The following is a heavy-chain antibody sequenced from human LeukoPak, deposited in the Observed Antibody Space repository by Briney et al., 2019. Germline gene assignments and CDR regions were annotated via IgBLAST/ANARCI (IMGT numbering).Heavy chain of an antibody. V-gene: IGHV3-15*01. Sequence: GGSLRLSCAASGFTFSDYYMSWVRQAPGKGLEWVGRIKSKTDGGTTDYAAPVKGRFTISRDDSKNTLYLQMNSLKSEDTAVYYCTTGYYYHSSGTDYWGQGTLVTVSS. CDR3: TTGYYYHSSGTDY. J-gene: IGHJ4*02. CDR2: IKSKTDGGTT. D-gene: IGHD3-22*01. CDR1: GFTFSDYY.